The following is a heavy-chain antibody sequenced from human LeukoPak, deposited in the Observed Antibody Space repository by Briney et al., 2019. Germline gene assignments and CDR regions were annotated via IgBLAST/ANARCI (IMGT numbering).Heavy chain of an antibody. CDR3: AKGFDYAVWYYFDY. D-gene: IGHD3-9*01. CDR2: ISGSGGST. Sequence: GGSLRLSCAASGFTFSSYAMSWVRQAPGKGLEWVSAISGSGGSTYYAESVKGRFTISRDNSKNTLYLQMNSLRAEDTAVYYCAKGFDYAVWYYFDYWGQGTLVTVSS. J-gene: IGHJ4*02. CDR1: GFTFSSYA. V-gene: IGHV3-23*01.